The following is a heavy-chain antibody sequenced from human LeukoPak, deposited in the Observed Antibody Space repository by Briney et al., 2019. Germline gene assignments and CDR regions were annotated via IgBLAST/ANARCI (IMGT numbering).Heavy chain of an antibody. V-gene: IGHV3-23*01. J-gene: IGHJ6*02. D-gene: IGHD6-19*01. CDR2: IIGSGANT. Sequence: PGVSLTLSCAASAFTVSSYAMGWDRQAPGKGLEWGSDIIGSGANTSHAYSVKGRFTISRSTSKSPLHLPMISLRDTATAIYSCAKGRQQGLVGVYYGMYVCGQGT. CDR3: AKGRQQGLVGVYYGMYV. CDR1: AFTVSSYA.